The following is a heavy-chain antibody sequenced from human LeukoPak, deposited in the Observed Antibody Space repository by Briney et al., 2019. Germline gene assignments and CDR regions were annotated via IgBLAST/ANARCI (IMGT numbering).Heavy chain of an antibody. CDR1: GFTFSSYA. J-gene: IGHJ4*02. CDR2: ISYDGSNK. CDR3: AKDGWFGELPNYFDY. V-gene: IGHV3-30-3*01. D-gene: IGHD3-10*01. Sequence: GRSLRLSCAASGFTFSSYAMHWVRQAPGKGLEWVAVISYDGSNKYYADSVKGRFTISRDNSKNTLYLQMNSLRAEDTAMYYCAKDGWFGELPNYFDYWGQGTLVTVSS.